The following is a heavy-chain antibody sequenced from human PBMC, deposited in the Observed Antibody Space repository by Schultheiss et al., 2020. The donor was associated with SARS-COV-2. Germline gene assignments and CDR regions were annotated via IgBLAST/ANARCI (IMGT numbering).Heavy chain of an antibody. CDR2: IYYSGST. CDR3: ARGGRGYSYGPDAFDI. CDR1: GGSISSYY. D-gene: IGHD5-18*01. Sequence: SETLSLTCTVSGGSISSYYWSWIRQPPGKGLEWIGYIYYSGSTNYNPSLKSRVTISVDTSKNQFSLKLSSVTAADTAVYYCARGGRGYSYGPDAFDIWGQGTMVTVSS. V-gene: IGHV4-59*01. J-gene: IGHJ3*02.